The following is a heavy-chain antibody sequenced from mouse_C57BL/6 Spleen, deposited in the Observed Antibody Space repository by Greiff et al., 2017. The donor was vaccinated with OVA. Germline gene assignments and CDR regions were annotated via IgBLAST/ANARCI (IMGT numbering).Heavy chain of an antibody. V-gene: IGHV5-4*01. J-gene: IGHJ3*01. CDR3: ARDKGGNYEFAY. Sequence: EVQLQQSGGGLVKPGGSLKLSCAASGFTFSSYAMSWVRQTPEKRLEWVATISDGGSYTYYPDNVKGRFTISRDNAKNNLYLQMSHLKSEDTAMYYCARDKGGNYEFAYWGQGTLVTVSA. CDR1: GFTFSSYA. CDR2: ISDGGSYT. D-gene: IGHD2-1*01.